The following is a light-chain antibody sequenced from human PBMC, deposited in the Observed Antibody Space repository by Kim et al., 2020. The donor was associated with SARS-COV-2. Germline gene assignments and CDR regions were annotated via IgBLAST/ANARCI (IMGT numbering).Light chain of an antibody. CDR1: SSDVGAYKY. J-gene: IGLJ1*01. Sequence: GQAITISCAGTSSDVGAYKYVSWYQQHPGKAPKVLIYDVSDRPSGVSNRFSGSKSGNTASLTISGLQAEDEADYYCTLYTSSNTYVFGTGTKVTVL. CDR3: TLYTSSNTYV. CDR2: DVS. V-gene: IGLV2-14*03.